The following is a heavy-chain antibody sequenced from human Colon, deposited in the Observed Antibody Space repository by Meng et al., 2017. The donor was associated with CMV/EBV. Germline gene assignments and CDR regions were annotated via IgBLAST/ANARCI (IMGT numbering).Heavy chain of an antibody. J-gene: IGHJ3*02. CDR2: IGTAGDT. CDR1: GFTFSSYD. D-gene: IGHD1-26*01. V-gene: IGHV3-13*01. Sequence: GESLKISCAASGFTFSSYDMHWVRQPIGKGLEWVSAIGTAGDTYYPASVKGRFTISRDDAKNSLYLQMNSLRAGDTAVYYCARKGGATLGGAFDIWGQGTMVTVSS. CDR3: ARKGGATLGGAFDI.